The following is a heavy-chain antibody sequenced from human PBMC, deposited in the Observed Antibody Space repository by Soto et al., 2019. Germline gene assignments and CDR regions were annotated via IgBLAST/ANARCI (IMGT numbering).Heavy chain of an antibody. J-gene: IGHJ4*02. CDR1: GFTISNYP. V-gene: IGHV3-23*04. Sequence: EVQLVESGGGLVQPGGSLRLSCVASGFTISNYPMSWVRQAPGKGLDWVSGISGSGDRTYYADSAKGRFTISKDISRNSLSLQLDSLGVEDTAVYFCVKDDGGYPSTAPHWGQGTLVTVSS. D-gene: IGHD3-22*01. CDR3: VKDDGGYPSTAPH. CDR2: ISGSGDRT.